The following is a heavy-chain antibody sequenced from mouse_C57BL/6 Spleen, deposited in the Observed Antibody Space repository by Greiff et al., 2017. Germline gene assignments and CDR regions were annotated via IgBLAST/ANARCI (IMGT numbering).Heavy chain of an antibody. Sequence: VQLQESGAELARPGASVKLSCKASGYTFTSYGISWVKQRTGQGLEWIGEIYPRSGNTHYNEKFKGKATLTADKSSSTAYMELRSLTSEDSAVYFCARSTMVTTGDSWGQGTTLTVSS. CDR2: IYPRSGNT. CDR3: ARSTMVTTGDS. CDR1: GYTFTSYG. D-gene: IGHD2-2*01. V-gene: IGHV1-81*01. J-gene: IGHJ2*01.